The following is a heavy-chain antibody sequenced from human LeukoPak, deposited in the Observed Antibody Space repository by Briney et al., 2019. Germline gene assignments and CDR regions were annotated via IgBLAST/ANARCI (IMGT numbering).Heavy chain of an antibody. D-gene: IGHD6-6*01. CDR1: GFTFSSYW. CDR3: AREYSSSRYFDP. CDR2: ISSVGSST. V-gene: IGHV3-74*01. J-gene: IGHJ4*02. Sequence: GGSLRLSCAASGFTFSSYWMHWVRHSPGKGLVWVTRISSVGSSTDYADSVKGRFTISRDNAKSTLYLQMNSLRVEDTAVYYCAREYSSSRYFDPWGRGTLVTVSS.